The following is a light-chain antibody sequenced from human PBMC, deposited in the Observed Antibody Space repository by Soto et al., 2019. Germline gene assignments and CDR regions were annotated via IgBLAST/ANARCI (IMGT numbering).Light chain of an antibody. CDR1: SSDVGGCDY. CDR2: DVN. V-gene: IGLV2-11*01. CDR3: QSYDSSLSVWV. Sequence: QSVLTQPRSLSGSPGQSVTISCTGTSSDVGGCDYVSWYQQHPGKAPKLIIYDVNKRPSDIPDRFSGSQSGNTASLTISGLQAEDEADYYCQSYDSSLSVWVFGGGTKLTVL. J-gene: IGLJ3*02.